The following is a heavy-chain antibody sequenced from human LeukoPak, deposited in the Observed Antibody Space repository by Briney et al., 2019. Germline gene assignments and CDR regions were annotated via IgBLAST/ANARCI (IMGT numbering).Heavy chain of an antibody. D-gene: IGHD2/OR15-2a*01. CDR1: GFTFDDYA. CDR3: ARDFRNKGMDV. CDR2: ISWNSGSI. J-gene: IGHJ6*02. Sequence: GGSLGLSCAASGFTFDDYAMHWVRQAPGKGLEWVSGISWNSGSIGYADSVKGRFTISRDDAKNSLYLQMNSLRADDTAVYYCARDFRNKGMDVWGQGTTVTVSS. V-gene: IGHV3-9*01.